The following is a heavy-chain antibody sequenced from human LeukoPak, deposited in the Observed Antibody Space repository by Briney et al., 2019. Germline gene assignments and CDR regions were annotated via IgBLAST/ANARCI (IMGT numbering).Heavy chain of an antibody. Sequence: SETLSLTCTVSGGSISSSSYYWGWIRQPPGKGLEWIGSIYHSGSTYYNPSLKSRVTIAVETSKNQFSLKLSSVTAADKAVYYCVRVGVKIGRYGSGSYYDYWGQGTLVTVSS. CDR1: GGSISSSSYY. CDR2: IYHSGST. D-gene: IGHD3-10*01. V-gene: IGHV4-39*07. J-gene: IGHJ4*02. CDR3: VRVGVKIGRYGSGSYYDY.